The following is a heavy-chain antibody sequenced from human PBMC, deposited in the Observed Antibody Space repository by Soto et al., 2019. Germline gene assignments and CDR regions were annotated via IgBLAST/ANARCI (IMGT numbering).Heavy chain of an antibody. CDR3: ARPTMVRGGRADPYLYCGMDG. V-gene: IGHV5-51*01. CDR2: IGPVDADT. CDR1: GYSFTSYG. J-gene: IGHJ6*02. Sequence: GEALKISSKFSGYSFTSYGIGGLRQMPGKGLEWMGIIGPVDADTRYSPSFQCQVTISAYKSISTAYLQWSSLKASDTAMYYCARPTMVRGGRADPYLYCGMDGWGQGTKVTVSS. D-gene: IGHD3-10*01.